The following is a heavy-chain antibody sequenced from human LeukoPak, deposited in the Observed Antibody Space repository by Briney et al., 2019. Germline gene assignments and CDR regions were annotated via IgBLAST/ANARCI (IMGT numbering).Heavy chain of an antibody. V-gene: IGHV4-4*07. D-gene: IGHD4-11*01. J-gene: IGHJ6*02. Sequence: KPSETLSLTCTVSGGSISSYYWSWIRQPAGKGLECIGGIYSTGSTNYNPSLKSRVTMSVDTSKNQFSLKLSSVTAADTAVYYCARVSSTYINYIYYYYGMDVWGQGTTVTVSS. CDR2: IYSTGST. CDR3: ARVSSTYINYIYYYYGMDV. CDR1: GGSISSYY.